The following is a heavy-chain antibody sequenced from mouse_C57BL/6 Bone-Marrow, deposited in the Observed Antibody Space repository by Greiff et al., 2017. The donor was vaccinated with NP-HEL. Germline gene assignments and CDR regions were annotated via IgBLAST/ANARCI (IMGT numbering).Heavy chain of an antibody. Sequence: VQLQQSGTVLVRPGASVKMSCKTSGYTFTSYWMYWVKQRPGQGLEWIGAIYPGNGDTSYNQQFKGKATLTAATSASTAYMELSSLTNEDSAVYYWTVHSYGSVCVYYAMDYWGQGTSVTVSS. CDR1: GYTFTSYW. V-gene: IGHV1-5*01. CDR2: IYPGNGDT. CDR3: TVHSYGSVCVYYAMDY. J-gene: IGHJ4*01. D-gene: IGHD1-1*01.